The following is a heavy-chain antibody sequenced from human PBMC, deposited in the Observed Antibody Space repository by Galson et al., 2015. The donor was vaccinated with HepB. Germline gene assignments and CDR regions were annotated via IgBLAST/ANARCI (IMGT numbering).Heavy chain of an antibody. D-gene: IGHD4-17*01. CDR2: IYHSGST. Sequence: ETLSLTCAVSGGSISSSNWWSWVRQPPGKGLEWIGEIYHSGSTNYNPSLKSRVTISVDKSKNQFSLKLSSVTAADTAVYYCARDSTTVTKDYYYYGMDVWGQGTTVTVSS. V-gene: IGHV4-4*02. CDR3: ARDSTTVTKDYYYYGMDV. CDR1: GGSISSSNW. J-gene: IGHJ6*02.